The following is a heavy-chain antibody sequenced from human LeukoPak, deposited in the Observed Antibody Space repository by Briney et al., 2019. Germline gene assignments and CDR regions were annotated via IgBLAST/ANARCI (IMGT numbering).Heavy chain of an antibody. D-gene: IGHD3-16*01. CDR1: GFTFSRYW. V-gene: IGHV3-74*01. CDR2: VNPDGSSI. J-gene: IGHJ4*02. CDR3: GRGGSYGDY. Sequence: PGGSLRLSCAASGFTFSRYWMHWVRQVPGKGLVWVSRVNPDGSSITYADSVKGRFTSSRDNAKNTLYLQMNRLRVEDTAVHYCGRGGSYGDYWGQGILVTVSS.